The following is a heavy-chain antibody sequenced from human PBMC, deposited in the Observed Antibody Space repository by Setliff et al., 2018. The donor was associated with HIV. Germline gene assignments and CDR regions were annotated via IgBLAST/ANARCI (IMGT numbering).Heavy chain of an antibody. V-gene: IGHV4-61*02. J-gene: IGHJ4*02. CDR1: GGSISSGNYY. CDR2: ISTTGST. D-gene: IGHD3-16*01. CDR3: ARVPLSSPSRPGGYFDY. Sequence: SETLSLTCSVSGGSISSGNYYWSWIRQPAGKGLEWIGRISTTGSTNYNPSLKSRVTISGDTSKNQFSLKLSSVTAADTAVYYCARVPLSSPSRPGGYFDYWGQGTLVTVSS.